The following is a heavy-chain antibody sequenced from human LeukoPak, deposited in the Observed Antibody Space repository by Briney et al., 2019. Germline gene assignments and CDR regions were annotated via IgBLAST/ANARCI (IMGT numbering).Heavy chain of an antibody. CDR2: IIPILGTA. CDR1: GGTFSSYA. CDR3: ARDIAPSRSHTIAAAGTDL. Sequence: SVKVSCKASGGTFSSYAISWVRQAPGQGLEWMGRIIPILGTANYAQKFQGRVTITADKSTSTAYMELSSLRSEDTAVYYCARDIAPSRSHTIAAAGTDLWGRGTLVTVSS. V-gene: IGHV1-69*04. D-gene: IGHD6-13*01. J-gene: IGHJ2*01.